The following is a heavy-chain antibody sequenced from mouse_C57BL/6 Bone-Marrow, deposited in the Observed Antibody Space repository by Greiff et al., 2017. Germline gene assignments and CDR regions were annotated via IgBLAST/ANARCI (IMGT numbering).Heavy chain of an antibody. Sequence: SGPVLVKPGASVKMSCKASGYTFTDYYMNWVKQSHGKSLEWIGVINPYNGGTSYNQKFKGKATLTVDKSSSTAYMELNSLTSEDSAVYYCARAGYYYFDYWGQGTTLTVSS. CDR2: INPYNGGT. V-gene: IGHV1-19*01. J-gene: IGHJ2*01. D-gene: IGHD2-3*01. CDR3: ARAGYYYFDY. CDR1: GYTFTDYY.